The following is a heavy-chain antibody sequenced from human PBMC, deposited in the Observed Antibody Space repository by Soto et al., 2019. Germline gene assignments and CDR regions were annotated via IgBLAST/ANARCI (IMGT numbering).Heavy chain of an antibody. CDR2: IDTSSTKI. D-gene: IGHD3-3*01. Sequence: QVQLVESGGDLVKRGGSLRLSCAASGYTFSDYYMSWIRQAPGKGLEWISYIDTSSTKIYYADSVKGRFTISRDNAKNSLYLVMNSPRDEYTAVYYCASHYDMWSGSLSPVDYWGQGTLVTVSS. CDR1: GYTFSDYY. J-gene: IGHJ4*02. CDR3: ASHYDMWSGSLSPVDY. V-gene: IGHV3-11*01.